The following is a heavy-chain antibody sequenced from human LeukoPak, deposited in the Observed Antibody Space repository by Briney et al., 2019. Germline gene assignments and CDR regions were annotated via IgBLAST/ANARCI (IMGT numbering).Heavy chain of an antibody. CDR3: ARGGVRRGPPPLWHGMDV. CDR1: RYTFTSYY. D-gene: IGHD3-10*01. CDR2: INPSGGST. J-gene: IGHJ6*02. V-gene: IGHV1-46*03. Sequence: ASVKVSCKASRYTFTSYYMHWVRQAPGQGLEWMGIINPSGGSTSYAQKFQSRVTMTRDTSTSTVYMELSSLRSEDTAVYYCARGGVRRGPPPLWHGMDVWGQGTTVTVSS.